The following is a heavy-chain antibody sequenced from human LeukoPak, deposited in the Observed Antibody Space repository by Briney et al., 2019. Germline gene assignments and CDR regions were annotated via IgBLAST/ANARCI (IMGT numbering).Heavy chain of an antibody. Sequence: SGTLSLTCAVSGDSISSDKWWSWVRQPPGKGREYIGEFHERVSTNYNPSLKSRLTISVDKSKNQFSLKLSSVTAADTALYYCACHSGWSGPSEWGQGTLVTVSS. J-gene: IGHJ4*02. D-gene: IGHD6-19*01. V-gene: IGHV4-4*02. CDR2: FHERVST. CDR1: GDSISSDKW. CDR3: ACHSGWSGPSE.